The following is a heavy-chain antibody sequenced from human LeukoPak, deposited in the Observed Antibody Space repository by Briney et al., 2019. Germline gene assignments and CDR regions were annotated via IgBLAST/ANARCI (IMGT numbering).Heavy chain of an antibody. V-gene: IGHV4-59*01. J-gene: IGHJ4*02. Sequence: SETLSLTCTVTGGSISGYYWSWIRQPPGKGLEWIGFIYYSGTTNYNPSLKSRVTVSVDTSKNQFPLMLSSVTAADTAVYYRARMTSYSSGCYFDYWGQGTLVTVSS. CDR2: IYYSGTT. CDR1: GGSISGYY. CDR3: ARMTSYSSGCYFDY. D-gene: IGHD6-19*01.